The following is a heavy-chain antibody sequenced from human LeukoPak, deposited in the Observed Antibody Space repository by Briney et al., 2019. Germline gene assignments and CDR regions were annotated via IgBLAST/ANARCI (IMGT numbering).Heavy chain of an antibody. D-gene: IGHD3-22*01. CDR3: ATYRRGYHDSSESYYFDY. CDR2: INPNSGGT. J-gene: IGHJ4*02. Sequence: GASVKVSCMASGYTFTGYYIHWVRQAPGQGLEWMGRINPNSGGTNYAQKFQGRVTMTRDTSISTAYMELSRLRAEDTAVYYCATYRRGYHDSSESYYFDYWGQGTLVTVSS. CDR1: GYTFTGYY. V-gene: IGHV1-2*06.